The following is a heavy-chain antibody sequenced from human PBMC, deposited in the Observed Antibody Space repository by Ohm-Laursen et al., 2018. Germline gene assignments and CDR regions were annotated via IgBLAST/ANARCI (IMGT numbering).Heavy chain of an antibody. Sequence: GTLSLTCSVFGGTIRSYFWNWIRQPPGKGLEWIGEINQSGSTKYNPSLKRRVTLSADSSNSQFPLRLTSVTAADTATYYCARGSGFFKLDVWGQGTTVTVSS. J-gene: IGHJ6*02. V-gene: IGHV4-34*01. CDR2: INQSGST. D-gene: IGHD6-19*01. CDR3: ARGSGFFKLDV. CDR1: GGTIRSYF.